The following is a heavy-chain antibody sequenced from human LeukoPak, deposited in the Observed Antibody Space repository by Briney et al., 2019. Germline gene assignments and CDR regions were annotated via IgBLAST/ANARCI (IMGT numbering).Heavy chain of an antibody. CDR1: GYTFTSYG. CDR3: ARDEDCTNGVCYLTLY. D-gene: IGHD2-8*01. Sequence: GASVKVSCKASGYTFTSYGISWVRQATGQGLEWMGWISAYNGNTNYAQKLQGRVTMTTDTSTSTAYMELRSLRSDDTAVYYCARDEDCTNGVCYLTLYWGQGTLVTVSS. V-gene: IGHV1-18*01. CDR2: ISAYNGNT. J-gene: IGHJ4*02.